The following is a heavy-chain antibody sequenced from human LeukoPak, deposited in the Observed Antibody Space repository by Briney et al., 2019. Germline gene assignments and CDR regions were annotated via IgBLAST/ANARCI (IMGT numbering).Heavy chain of an antibody. J-gene: IGHJ4*02. D-gene: IGHD3-16*01. CDR2: ISYDGSNK. Sequence: GGSLRLSCAASGFTFSSYAMHWVRQAPGKGLEWVAVISYDGSNKYYADSVKGRFTISRDNSKNTLYLQMNSLRAEDTAVYYCARDPVSTGLQINSDYWGQGTLVTVSS. CDR1: GFTFSSYA. CDR3: ARDPVSTGLQINSDY. V-gene: IGHV3-30-3*01.